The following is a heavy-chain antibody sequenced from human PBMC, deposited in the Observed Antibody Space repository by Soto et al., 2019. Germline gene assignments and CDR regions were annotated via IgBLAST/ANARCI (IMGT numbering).Heavy chain of an antibody. Sequence: SETLSLTCTVSGGSISSYYWSWIRQPPGKGLEWIGYIYYSGSTNYNPSLKSRVTISVDTSKNQFSLKLSSVTAADTAVYYCARLIDIVVVPAAENWFDPWGQGTLVTVSS. CDR3: ARLIDIVVVPAAENWFDP. V-gene: IGHV4-59*08. CDR1: GGSISSYY. J-gene: IGHJ5*02. D-gene: IGHD2-2*01. CDR2: IYYSGST.